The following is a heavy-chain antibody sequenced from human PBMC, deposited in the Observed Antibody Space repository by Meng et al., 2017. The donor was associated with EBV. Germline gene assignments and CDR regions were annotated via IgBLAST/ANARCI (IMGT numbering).Heavy chain of an antibody. J-gene: IGHJ5*02. V-gene: IGHV4-61*01. CDR2: IYYSGST. D-gene: IGHD4-17*01. CDR1: GGSVSSCSYY. CDR3: ARGRYYGDYFWFDP. Sequence: QVQLQESGPGLVKPSETLSLTCTVSGGSVSSCSYYWSWIRQPPGKGLEWIGYIYYSGSTNYNPSLKSRVTISVDTSKNQFSLKLSSVTAADTAVYYCARGRYYGDYFWFDPWGQGTLVTVSS.